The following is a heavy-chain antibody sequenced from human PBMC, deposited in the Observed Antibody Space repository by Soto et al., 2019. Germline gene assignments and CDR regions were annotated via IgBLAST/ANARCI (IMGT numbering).Heavy chain of an antibody. CDR3: ARDGLPDDFRSGGYWFDP. J-gene: IGHJ5*02. V-gene: IGHV3-30-3*01. CDR1: GFTFSNFA. D-gene: IGHD3-3*01. CDR2: ISHDGSNR. Sequence: QVHLVESGGGVVQPGRSLRLSCAASGFTFSNFALHWVRQAPGEGLEWVTLISHDGSNRKYADSVKGRFTIFRDNSKNTVYVQMDSLRLEDTGVYYCARDGLPDDFRSGGYWFDPWGQGTLVTVSS.